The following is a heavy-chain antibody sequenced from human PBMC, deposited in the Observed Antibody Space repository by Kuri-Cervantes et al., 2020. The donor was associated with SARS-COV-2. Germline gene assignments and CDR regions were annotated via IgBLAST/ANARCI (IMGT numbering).Heavy chain of an antibody. Sequence: GGSLRLSCTASGFIFSDYYMTWIRQAPGKGLEWVSNIGPSGTTEYYADSVKGRFTISRDNAKNSLYLQMSSLRAEDTAVYYCARDNGPNNYSNYEDYFDYWGQGTLVTVSS. CDR1: GFIFSDYY. CDR2: IGPSGTTE. J-gene: IGHJ4*02. V-gene: IGHV3-11*04. D-gene: IGHD4-11*01. CDR3: ARDNGPNNYSNYEDYFDY.